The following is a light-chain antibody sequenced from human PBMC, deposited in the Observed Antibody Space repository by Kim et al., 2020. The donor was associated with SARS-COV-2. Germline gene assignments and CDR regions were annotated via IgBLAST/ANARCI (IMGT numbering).Light chain of an antibody. CDR2: GNS. V-gene: IGLV1-40*01. Sequence: QRVTSSCTGSSSNIGAGYDVPWYQQLPGTAPKLLIYGNSNRPSGVPDRFSGSKSGTSASLAITGLQAEDEADYYCQSYDSSLSGVVFGGGTQLTVL. CDR3: QSYDSSLSGVV. J-gene: IGLJ2*01. CDR1: SSNIGAGYD.